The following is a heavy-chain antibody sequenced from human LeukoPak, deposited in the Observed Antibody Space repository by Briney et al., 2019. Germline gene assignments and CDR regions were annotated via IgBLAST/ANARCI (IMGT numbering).Heavy chain of an antibody. CDR3: ARLELSSSWYYGY. D-gene: IGHD6-13*01. Sequence: SETLSLTCTVSGGSISSYYWSWIRQPPGKRLEWIGYIYTSGSTNYNPSLKSRVTISVDTSKNQFSLKLSSVTAADTAVYYCARLELSSSWYYGYWGQGTLVTVSS. J-gene: IGHJ4*02. CDR1: GGSISSYY. CDR2: IYTSGST. V-gene: IGHV4-4*09.